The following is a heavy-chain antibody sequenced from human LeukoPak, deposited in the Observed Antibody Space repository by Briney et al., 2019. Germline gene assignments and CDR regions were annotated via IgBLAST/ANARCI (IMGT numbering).Heavy chain of an antibody. CDR2: ISSSSSYV. D-gene: IGHD6-19*01. V-gene: IGHV3-21*01. Sequence: GGSLRLSCAASGFTFSSYSMNWVRQAPGKGLEWVSSISSSSSYVYYADSVKGRFTISRDNTKNSLYLQMNSLRAEDTAVYYCARAPPFGSSGLNAFDIWGQGTMVTVSS. CDR1: GFTFSSYS. J-gene: IGHJ3*02. CDR3: ARAPPFGSSGLNAFDI.